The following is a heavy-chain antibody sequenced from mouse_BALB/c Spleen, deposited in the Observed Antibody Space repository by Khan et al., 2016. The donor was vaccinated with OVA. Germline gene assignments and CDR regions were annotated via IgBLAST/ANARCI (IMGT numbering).Heavy chain of an antibody. V-gene: IGHV14-3*02. CDR1: GFNIKDTY. D-gene: IGHD2-3*01. Sequence: VQLQQSGAELLKPGASVKLSCTASGFNIKDTYMHWVKQRPEQGLEWIGRIDPATGYTKYDPKFQGKATITADTSSNTAYLQLSSLTSEDTAVYYCALRGDIYDGYSGYAMDYWGQGTSVTVSS. J-gene: IGHJ4*01. CDR2: IDPATGYT. CDR3: ALRGDIYDGYSGYAMDY.